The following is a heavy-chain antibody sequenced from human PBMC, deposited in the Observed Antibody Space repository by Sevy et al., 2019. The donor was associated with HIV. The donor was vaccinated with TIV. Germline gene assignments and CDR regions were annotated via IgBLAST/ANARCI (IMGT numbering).Heavy chain of an antibody. CDR2: ISYDGSNK. CDR3: AKGVYSGYDVVGAFDI. Sequence: GESLEISCAASGFTFSSYGMHWVRQAPGKGLEWVAVISYDGSNKYYADSVKGRFTISRDNSKNTLYLQMNSLRAEDTAVYYCAKGVYSGYDVVGAFDIWGQGTMVTVSS. CDR1: GFTFSSYG. J-gene: IGHJ3*02. D-gene: IGHD5-12*01. V-gene: IGHV3-30*18.